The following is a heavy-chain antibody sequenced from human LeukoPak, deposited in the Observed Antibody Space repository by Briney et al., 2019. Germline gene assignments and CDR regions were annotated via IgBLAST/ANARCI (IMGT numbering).Heavy chain of an antibody. D-gene: IGHD3-22*01. V-gene: IGHV4-34*01. CDR3: ARIEYDSSGYYFDY. J-gene: IGHJ4*02. Sequence: PSETLSLTCAVYGGSFSGYYWSWIRQPPGKGLEWIGEINHSGSTNYNPSLKSRVTISVDTSKNQFSLKLSSVTAADTAVYYCARIEYDSSGYYFDYWGQGTLVTVSS. CDR2: INHSGST. CDR1: GGSFSGYY.